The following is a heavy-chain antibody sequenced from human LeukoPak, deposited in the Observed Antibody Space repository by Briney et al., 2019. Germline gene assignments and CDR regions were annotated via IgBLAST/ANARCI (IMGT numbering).Heavy chain of an antibody. Sequence: ASVKVSCKASGYTFTGYYMHWVRQAPGQGLEGMGRINSNSGGTNYAQKFQGRVTMTRDTSISTAYMELSRLRSDDTAVYYCARDSSSWYDLGYYYYYMDVWGKGTTVTVSS. D-gene: IGHD6-13*01. J-gene: IGHJ6*03. V-gene: IGHV1-2*06. CDR3: ARDSSSWYDLGYYYYYMDV. CDR1: GYTFTGYY. CDR2: INSNSGGT.